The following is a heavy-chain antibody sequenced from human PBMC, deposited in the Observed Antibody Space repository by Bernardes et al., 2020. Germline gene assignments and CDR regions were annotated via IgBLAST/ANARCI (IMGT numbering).Heavy chain of an antibody. V-gene: IGHV3-23*01. CDR3: AKDLAGGQWVKFDC. CDR1: GFTFSNYA. Sequence: GGSLRLSCAASGFTFSNYAMSWVRQAPGKGLEWVSTISGSGSSTYYADSVKGRFTISRDNSKNTLYLQINSLRVDDTAVFYCAKDLAGGQWVKFDCWGQGTLVTVSS. CDR2: ISGSGSST. J-gene: IGHJ4*02. D-gene: IGHD3-16*01.